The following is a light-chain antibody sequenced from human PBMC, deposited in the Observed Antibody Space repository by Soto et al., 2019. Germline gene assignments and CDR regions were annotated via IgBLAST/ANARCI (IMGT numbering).Light chain of an antibody. V-gene: IGLV2-14*03. CDR2: EVS. CDR1: SSDVGAYNY. CDR3: SSYTSSSTWL. J-gene: IGLJ3*02. Sequence: QSALTQPASVSGSPGQSITISCTGTSSDVGAYNYVSWYQQHPGKAPNLMIYEVSNRPSGVSNRFSGSKSANTASLTISGLQAGDEADYYCSSYTSSSTWLFGGGTKLTVL.